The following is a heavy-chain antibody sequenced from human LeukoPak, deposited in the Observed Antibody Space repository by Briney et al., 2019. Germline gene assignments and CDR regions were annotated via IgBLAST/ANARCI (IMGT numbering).Heavy chain of an antibody. CDR3: ARTRPPRWVGGYFDY. J-gene: IGHJ4*02. V-gene: IGHV4-61*02. CDR1: GGSISSGSYY. CDR2: IYTSGST. D-gene: IGHD1-26*01. Sequence: SETLSLTCTVSGGSISSGSYYWSWIRQPAGKGLEWIGRIYTSGSTNYNPSLKSRVTISVDTSKNQFSLKLSSVTAADTAVYYCARTRPPRWVGGYFDYWGQGTLVTVSS.